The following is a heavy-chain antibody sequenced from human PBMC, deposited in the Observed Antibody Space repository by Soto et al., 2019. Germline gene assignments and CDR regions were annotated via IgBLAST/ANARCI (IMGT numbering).Heavy chain of an antibody. CDR1: GGSISSGGYS. CDR3: ASHRGEDTAMVSPRNLFDP. D-gene: IGHD5-18*01. J-gene: IGHJ5*02. Sequence: PSETLSLTCAVSGGSISSGGYSWSWIRQPPGKGLEWIGYIYHSGSTYYNPSLKSRVTISVDRSKNQFSLKLSSVTAADTAVYYCASHRGEDTAMVSPRNLFDPWGQGTLVTVSS. V-gene: IGHV4-30-2*01. CDR2: IYHSGST.